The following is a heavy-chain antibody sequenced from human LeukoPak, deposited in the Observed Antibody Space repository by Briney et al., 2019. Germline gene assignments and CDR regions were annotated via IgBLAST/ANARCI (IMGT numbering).Heavy chain of an antibody. CDR1: GGSISSGSYY. D-gene: IGHD3-3*01. Sequence: PSETLSLTCTVSGGSISSGSYYWSWIRQPAGKGLEWIGRIYTSGSTNYNPSLKSRVTISVDTSKNQFSLKLSSVTAADTAVYYCATVGNYDFWSAYYEDYYYMDVWGKGTTVTVSS. CDR2: IYTSGST. V-gene: IGHV4-61*02. J-gene: IGHJ6*03. CDR3: ATVGNYDFWSAYYEDYYYMDV.